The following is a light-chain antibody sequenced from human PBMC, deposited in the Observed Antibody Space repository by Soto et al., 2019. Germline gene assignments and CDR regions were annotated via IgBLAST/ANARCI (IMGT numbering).Light chain of an antibody. CDR2: EVS. CDR3: SSYRDTHNLV. V-gene: IGLV2-14*01. CDR1: SSDVGGYNY. Sequence: SVLTQPASVSWSPGQSITISCTGTSSDVGGYNYVSWYQHHPGKAPKLMIYEVSNRPSGVSNRFSGSKSGNTASLTISGLQAEDEADYYCSSYRDTHNLVFGIGTKVTVL. J-gene: IGLJ1*01.